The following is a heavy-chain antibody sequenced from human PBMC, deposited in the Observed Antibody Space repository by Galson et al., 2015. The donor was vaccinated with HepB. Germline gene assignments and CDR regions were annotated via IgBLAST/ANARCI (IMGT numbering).Heavy chain of an antibody. J-gene: IGHJ6*03. D-gene: IGHD6-6*01. CDR1: GFTFSSYA. V-gene: IGHV3-23*01. CDR2: ISGCGGST. Sequence: SLRLSCAASGFTFSSYAMSWVRQAPGKGLEWVSAISGCGGSTYYADSVKGRFTISRDNSKNTLYLQMNSLRAEDTAVYYCAKDHSSSSGYYYYYYYMDVWGKGTTVTVSS. CDR3: AKDHSSSSGYYYYYYYMDV.